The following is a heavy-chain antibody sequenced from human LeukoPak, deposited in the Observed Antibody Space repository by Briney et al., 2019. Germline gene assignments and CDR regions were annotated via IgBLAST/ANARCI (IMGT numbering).Heavy chain of an antibody. Sequence: LSLTCTVSGVSISSSNSYWGWIRQPPGKGLEWVSYISSSGSTIYYADSVKGRFTISRDNAKNLVYLQMNSLRTDDTGVYYCARDSDWDGLTFDYRGRGTLVTVSS. CDR3: ARDSDWDGLTFDY. D-gene: IGHD1-1*01. V-gene: IGHV3-11*04. CDR2: ISSSGSTI. J-gene: IGHJ4*02. CDR1: GVSISSSNSY.